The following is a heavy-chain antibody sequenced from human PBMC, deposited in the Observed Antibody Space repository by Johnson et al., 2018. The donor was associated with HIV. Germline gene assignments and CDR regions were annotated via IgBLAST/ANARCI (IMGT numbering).Heavy chain of an antibody. CDR2: ASASVGWT. J-gene: IGHJ3*02. CDR1: GLSFSNYG. Sequence: VQLLESGGGVVQPGKSLTLSCAVSGLSFSNYGIHWVRQAPGKGLEWVATASASVGWTYYADSVKGRFTISRDNSKNTLYLQMNSLRAEDTALYYCAKDRSTGWYPAFDIWGQGTMVTVSS. D-gene: IGHD6-19*01. CDR3: AKDRSTGWYPAFDI. V-gene: IGHV3-23*01.